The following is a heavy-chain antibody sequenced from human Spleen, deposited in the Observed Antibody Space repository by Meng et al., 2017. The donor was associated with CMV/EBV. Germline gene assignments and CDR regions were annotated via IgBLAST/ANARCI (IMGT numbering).Heavy chain of an antibody. Sequence: SETLSLTCSVFGHPIPTYYWSWVRQAPGKGLEWIGYISYNGATNYNPSLKSRLTLSMDTSKNQFSLELGSVTAADTALYYCARDRAAVGYYYYTVDAWGQGTTVTVSS. CDR2: ISYNGAT. D-gene: IGHD2-15*01. J-gene: IGHJ6*02. CDR1: GHPIPTYY. CDR3: ARDRAAVGYYYYTVDA. V-gene: IGHV4-59*01.